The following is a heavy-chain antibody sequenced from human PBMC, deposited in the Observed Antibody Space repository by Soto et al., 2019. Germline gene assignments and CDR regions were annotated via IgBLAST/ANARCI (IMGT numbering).Heavy chain of an antibody. CDR2: IIPMFGTA. J-gene: IGHJ6*02. CDR3: ARRYCISTSCHYYGMDV. Sequence: QVQLVQSGAEVKKPGSSVKVSCKASGGTFSTYTINRVRQAPGQGLEWMGGIIPMFGTANYAQKFQGRVTITADESTSTVYMELSSLRSEDTAVYYCARRYCISTSCHYYGMDVWGQGTTVTVSS. CDR1: GGTFSTYT. D-gene: IGHD2-2*01. V-gene: IGHV1-69*12.